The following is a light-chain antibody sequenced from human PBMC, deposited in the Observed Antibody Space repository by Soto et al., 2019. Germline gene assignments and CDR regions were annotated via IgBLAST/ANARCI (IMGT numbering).Light chain of an antibody. Sequence: DIQMTQSPSPLSVSIGDRVIITCRASQSISTYLNWYQYKPGKAPRLVIFRSSTLQSGVPSRFSGRGSGTDFTLTISSLQPEDFATYFCQQTFSPYVSFGGGTRVEI. CDR2: RSS. CDR3: QQTFSPYVS. V-gene: IGKV1-39*01. J-gene: IGKJ4*01. CDR1: QSISTY.